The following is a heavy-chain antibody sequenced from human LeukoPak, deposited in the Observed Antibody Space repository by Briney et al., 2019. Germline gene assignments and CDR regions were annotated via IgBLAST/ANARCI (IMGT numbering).Heavy chain of an antibody. D-gene: IGHD3-22*01. CDR1: GYTFTSYY. CDR3: AMNFNYYDTSGPITPFDY. Sequence: ASVKVSCKASGYTFTSYYMHWVRQAPRQGLEWMGIINPSGGSTSYAQKFQGRVTMTRDTSTSTVYMELSSLRSEDTAVYYCAMNFNYYDTSGPITPFDYWGQGTLVTVSS. J-gene: IGHJ4*02. V-gene: IGHV1-46*03. CDR2: INPSGGST.